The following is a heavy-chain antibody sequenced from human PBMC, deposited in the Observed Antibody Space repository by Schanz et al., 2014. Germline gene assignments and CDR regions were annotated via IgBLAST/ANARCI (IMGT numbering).Heavy chain of an antibody. CDR3: ARAGYDADNWFDP. D-gene: IGHD2-2*01. CDR1: GFTFSSYS. Sequence: EVQLVASGGGLVQPGGSLRLSCAASGFTFSSYSMNWVRQAPGKGLEWVSYISSASSTINYADSVKGRFTISRDNAKNSLFLQMNSLRAEDTAVYYCARAGYDADNWFDPWGQGTLVTVSS. CDR2: ISSASSTI. J-gene: IGHJ5*02. V-gene: IGHV3-48*01.